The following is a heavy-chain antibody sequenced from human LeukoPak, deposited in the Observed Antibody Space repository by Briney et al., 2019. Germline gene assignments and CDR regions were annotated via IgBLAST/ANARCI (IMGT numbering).Heavy chain of an antibody. J-gene: IGHJ4*02. CDR3: ARGGDFWSGPYDY. Sequence: PGGSLRLSCAASGFTFSSYAMHWVRQAPGKGLERVAVISYDGSNKYYADSVKGRFTISRDNSKNTLYLQMNSLRAEDTAVYYCARGGDFWSGPYDYWGQGTLVTVSS. CDR2: ISYDGSNK. CDR1: GFTFSSYA. V-gene: IGHV3-30-3*01. D-gene: IGHD3-3*01.